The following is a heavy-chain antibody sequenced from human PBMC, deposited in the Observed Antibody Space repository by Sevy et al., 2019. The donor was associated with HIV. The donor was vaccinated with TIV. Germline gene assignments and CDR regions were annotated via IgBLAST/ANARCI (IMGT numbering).Heavy chain of an antibody. CDR3: AKEYSYGYYFDY. CDR2: IRYDGNNK. J-gene: IGHJ4*02. CDR1: GFTFSSYG. V-gene: IGHV3-30*02. D-gene: IGHD5-18*01. Sequence: GGSLRLSCAASGFTFSSYGMHWVRQAPGKGLEWVAFIRYDGNNKYYADSVKGRFTISRDNSKNRLYLQMNSLRAEDTAVYYCAKEYSYGYYFDYWGQGTLVTVSS.